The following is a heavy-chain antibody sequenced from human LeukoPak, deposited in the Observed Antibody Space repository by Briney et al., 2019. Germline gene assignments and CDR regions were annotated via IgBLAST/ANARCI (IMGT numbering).Heavy chain of an antibody. Sequence: GGSLRLSCAASGFVFSNYGMNWVRQAPGKGLEWVSSISSSSSYIYYADSVKGRFTISRDNAKNSLYLQTNSLRAEDTAVYYCARAEMATEFDYWGQGTLVTVSS. D-gene: IGHD5-24*01. J-gene: IGHJ4*02. CDR1: GFVFSNYG. CDR3: ARAEMATEFDY. CDR2: ISSSSSYI. V-gene: IGHV3-21*01.